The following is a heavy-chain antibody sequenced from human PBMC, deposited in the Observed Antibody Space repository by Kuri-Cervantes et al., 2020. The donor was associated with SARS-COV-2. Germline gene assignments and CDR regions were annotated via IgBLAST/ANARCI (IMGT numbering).Heavy chain of an antibody. J-gene: IGHJ4*02. D-gene: IGHD3-22*01. CDR3: AREGRYYDSSISYLFDY. CDR1: GGPISSSSYY. V-gene: IGHV4-39*07. Sequence: SATLCLTCSVSGGPISSSSYYWGWIRQPPGKGLEWIGSIYYSGSTYYNPSLKSRVTISVDTSKNQFSLKLSSVTAADTAVYYCAREGRYYDSSISYLFDYWGQGTLVTVSS. CDR2: IYYSGST.